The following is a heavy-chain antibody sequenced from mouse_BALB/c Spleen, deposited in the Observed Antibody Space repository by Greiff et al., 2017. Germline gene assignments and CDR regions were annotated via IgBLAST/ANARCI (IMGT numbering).Heavy chain of an antibody. D-gene: IGHD1-2*01. Sequence: EVKLMESGGGLVKPGGSLKLSCAASGFTFSSYAMSWVRQSPEKRLEWVAEISSGGSYTYYPDTVTGRFTISRDNAKNTLYLEMSSLRSEDTAMYYCARLTALYYFDYWGQGTTLTVSS. CDR3: ARLTALYYFDY. CDR1: GFTFSSYA. CDR2: ISSGGSYT. V-gene: IGHV5-9-4*01. J-gene: IGHJ2*01.